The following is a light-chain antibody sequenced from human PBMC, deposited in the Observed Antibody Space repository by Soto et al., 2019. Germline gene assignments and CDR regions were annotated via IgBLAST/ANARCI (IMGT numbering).Light chain of an antibody. CDR2: GAS. CDR3: QQYNNWPLYT. Sequence: EVVMTQSPATLSVSPGERATLSCRASQSVSSNLAWYQQNPGQAPRLLIFGASTRATGIPARFSGSGSGIEFTLTISSLQSEDFAVDYCQQYNNWPLYTFGQGTKVDIK. V-gene: IGKV3D-15*01. J-gene: IGKJ2*01. CDR1: QSVSSN.